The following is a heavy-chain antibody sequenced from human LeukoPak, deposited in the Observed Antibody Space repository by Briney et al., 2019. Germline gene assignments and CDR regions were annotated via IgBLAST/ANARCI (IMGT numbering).Heavy chain of an antibody. Sequence: ASVKVSCKASGGTFSSYAISWVRQAPGQGLEWMGRIIPILGIANYAQKFQGRVTITADKSTSTAYMELSSLRSEDTAVYYCARLLLPDNWFDPWGQGTLVTVSS. CDR3: ARLLLPDNWFDP. D-gene: IGHD2-15*01. V-gene: IGHV1-69*04. CDR2: IIPILGIA. J-gene: IGHJ5*02. CDR1: GGTFSSYA.